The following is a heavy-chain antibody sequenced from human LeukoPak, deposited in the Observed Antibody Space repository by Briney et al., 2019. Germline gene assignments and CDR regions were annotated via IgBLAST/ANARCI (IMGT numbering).Heavy chain of an antibody. V-gene: IGHV1-2*02. J-gene: IGHJ4*02. CDR1: GYTFTGYY. D-gene: IGHD3-9*01. CDR3: ARSDILTGYSFDY. Sequence: GASVKVSCKASGYTFTGYYMHWVRQAPGQGLEWMGWINPNSGGTNYAQKFQGRVTMTRDTSISTAYMELSRLRSDDTAVYYCARSDILTGYSFDYWGQGSLVTVSS. CDR2: INPNSGGT.